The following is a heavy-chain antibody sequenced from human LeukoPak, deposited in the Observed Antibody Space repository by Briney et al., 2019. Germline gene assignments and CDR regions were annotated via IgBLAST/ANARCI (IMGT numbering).Heavy chain of an antibody. J-gene: IGHJ3*02. CDR1: IFTPSIYK. CDR3: ARERGGFCSSATCSRAFDI. CDR2: IINSDSTI. Sequence: GGSLRLSSAPSIFTPSIYKINCVPHALGRGLEWVSYIINSDSTIYYTESVKGRFTISRDNVKNSLYLQMNSLGAEDTAVYYCARERGGFCSSATCSRAFDIWGQGTMVTVSS. D-gene: IGHD2-2*03. V-gene: IGHV3-48*03.